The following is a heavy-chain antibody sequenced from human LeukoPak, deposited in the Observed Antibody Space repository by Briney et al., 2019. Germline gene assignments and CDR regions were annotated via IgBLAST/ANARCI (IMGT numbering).Heavy chain of an antibody. J-gene: IGHJ4*02. CDR2: IYYSGST. Sequence: SETLPLTCTVSGGSISSYYWSWIRQPPGKGLEWIGYIYYSGSTNYNPSLKSRVTISVDTSKNQFSLKLSSVTAADTAVYYCAREGEAGYFDYWGQGTLVTVSS. V-gene: IGHV4-59*01. CDR3: AREGEAGYFDY. CDR1: GGSISSYY.